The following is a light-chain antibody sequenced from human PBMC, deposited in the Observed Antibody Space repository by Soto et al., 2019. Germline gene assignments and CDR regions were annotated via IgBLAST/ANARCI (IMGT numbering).Light chain of an antibody. J-gene: IGKJ5*01. CDR1: QSISSY. CDR3: QQSYSTPSIT. V-gene: IGKV1-39*01. Sequence: DIQMTQSPSSLSASVGDRVTITCRASQSISSYLNWYQQKPGKAPKLLIYAASSLQSGVPSRFSGSGSGTDFNLTISSLQPEAFATYYGQQSYSTPSITFGQGTRLEIK. CDR2: AAS.